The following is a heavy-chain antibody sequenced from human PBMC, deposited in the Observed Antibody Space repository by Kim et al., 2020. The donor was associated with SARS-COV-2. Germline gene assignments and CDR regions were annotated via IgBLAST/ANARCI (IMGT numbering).Heavy chain of an antibody. V-gene: IGHV4-34*01. CDR1: SASFSGYY. CDR2: ISHRGSP. CDR3: ARTFTMVQGISFDS. J-gene: IGHJ4*02. Sequence: SETLSLTCAVYSASFSGYYWSWIRHPQGTGLEWVGEISHRGSPTYNSTLECRVTISVDTSLTQYSLKLTSVTAADTVVYYCARTFTMVQGISFDSWDSGTQVTVSS. D-gene: IGHD3-10*01.